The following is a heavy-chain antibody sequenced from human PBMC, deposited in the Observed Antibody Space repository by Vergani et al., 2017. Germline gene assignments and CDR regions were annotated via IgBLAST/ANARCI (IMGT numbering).Heavy chain of an antibody. V-gene: IGHV1-46*03. CDR2: INPSGGHT. Sequence: QVQVVQSGAEVKKSGASEKVSCKTSGYTFSNYYMHWVRQAPGQGLAWMGIINPSGGHTNYAQKFQGRVTMTRDTSTSTVYMELSSLRSEDTAIYYCARGDYGILTGYRYWGQGTLVTVSA. CDR1: GYTFSNYY. CDR3: ARGDYGILTGYRY. J-gene: IGHJ4*02. D-gene: IGHD3-9*01.